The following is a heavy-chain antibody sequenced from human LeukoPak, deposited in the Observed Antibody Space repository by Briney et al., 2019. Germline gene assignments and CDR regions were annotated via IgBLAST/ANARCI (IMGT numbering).Heavy chain of an antibody. CDR1: GYAFTNFA. Sequence: ASVKVSCKASGYAFTNFAMNWVRQAPGQGLEWMGCINTNTGNPTYARDFTGRFVFSLDTSVRTAYLQIDSLRPEDTAVYYCARVGGGGYCSDGTCYPTYWGQGTLVTVSS. D-gene: IGHD2-15*01. V-gene: IGHV7-4-1*01. CDR3: ARVGGGGYCSDGTCYPTY. J-gene: IGHJ4*02. CDR2: INTNTGNP.